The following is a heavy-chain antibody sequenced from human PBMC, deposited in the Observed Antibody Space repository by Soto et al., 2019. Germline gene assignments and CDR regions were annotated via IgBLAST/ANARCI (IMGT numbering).Heavy chain of an antibody. CDR1: GGSISSGGYS. J-gene: IGHJ4*02. CDR2: FYHSGST. V-gene: IGHV4-30-2*01. D-gene: IGHD2-21*02. Sequence: QLQLQESGSGLVKPSQTLSLTCAVSGGSISSGGYSWSWIRQPPGKGLEWIGYFYHSGSTYYNPSLKSRVTISVDRSKNQFSLKVSSVTTADTAVYYCASGVVVTAMSFDYWGQGTLVPDSS. CDR3: ASGVVVTAMSFDY.